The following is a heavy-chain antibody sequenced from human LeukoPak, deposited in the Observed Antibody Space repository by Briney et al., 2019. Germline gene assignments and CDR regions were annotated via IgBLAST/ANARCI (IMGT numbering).Heavy chain of an antibody. CDR1: GFTFSSYA. Sequence: GRSLRLSCAASGFTFSSYAMHWVRQAPGKGLEWVAVISYDGSNKYYADSVKGRFTVSRDNSKNTLYLQMNSLRAEDTAVYYCARDFLVGAHYFDYWGQGTLVTVSS. CDR2: ISYDGSNK. V-gene: IGHV3-30*04. D-gene: IGHD1-26*01. J-gene: IGHJ4*02. CDR3: ARDFLVGAHYFDY.